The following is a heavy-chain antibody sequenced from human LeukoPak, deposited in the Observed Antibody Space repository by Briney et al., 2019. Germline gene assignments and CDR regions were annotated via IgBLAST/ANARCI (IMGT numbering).Heavy chain of an antibody. Sequence: SETLSLTCTVSGGSISSYYWSWIRQPPGKGLEWVGYIYYSGSTNYNPSLKSRVTISVDTSKNQFSLKLSSVTAADTAVYYCARTIVATMVEDYWGQGTLVTVSS. D-gene: IGHD5-12*01. V-gene: IGHV4-59*01. CDR2: IYYSGST. J-gene: IGHJ4*02. CDR3: ARTIVATMVEDY. CDR1: GGSISSYY.